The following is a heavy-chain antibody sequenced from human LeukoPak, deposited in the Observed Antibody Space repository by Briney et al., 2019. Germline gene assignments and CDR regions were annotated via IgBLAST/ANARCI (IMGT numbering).Heavy chain of an antibody. CDR1: GFTFSSYN. V-gene: IGHV4-34*01. J-gene: IGHJ4*02. Sequence: PGGSLRLSCAASGFTFSSYNMDWVRQPPGKGLEWIGEINHSGGTNYNPSLKSRVTISVDTSKNLFSLKLSSVTAADTAVYYCARGGGNNWNDQVDYWGQGTLVTVSS. CDR3: ARGGGNNWNDQVDY. D-gene: IGHD1-20*01. CDR2: INHSGGT.